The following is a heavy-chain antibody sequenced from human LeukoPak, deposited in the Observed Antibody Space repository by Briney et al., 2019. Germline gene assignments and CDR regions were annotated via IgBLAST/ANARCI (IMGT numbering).Heavy chain of an antibody. CDR2: ISGNNDNP. CDR3: ARDGTSTDDY. D-gene: IGHD2-2*01. CDR1: GYTFSNFG. Sequence: ASAKVSCKASGYTFSNFGINWVRQAPGPGLEWIAWISGNNDNPNYGQKFQGRFTVTTDSSTSTAYMELRNLRSDDTAVYYCARDGTSTDDYWGQGTLVTVSS. V-gene: IGHV1-18*01. J-gene: IGHJ4*02.